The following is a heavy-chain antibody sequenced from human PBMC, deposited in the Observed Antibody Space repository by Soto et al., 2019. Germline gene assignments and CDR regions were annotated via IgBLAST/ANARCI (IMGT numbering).Heavy chain of an antibody. Sequence: GASVKVSCKASGYTFTSYGISWVRQAPGQGLEWMGWISAYNGNTNYAQKLQGRVTMTTDTSTSTAYMELRSLRSDDTAVYYCARGGVLRYFDWLSSNNWFDPWGQGTLVTVSS. CDR3: ARGGVLRYFDWLSSNNWFDP. CDR2: ISAYNGNT. D-gene: IGHD3-9*01. J-gene: IGHJ5*02. V-gene: IGHV1-18*01. CDR1: GYTFTSYG.